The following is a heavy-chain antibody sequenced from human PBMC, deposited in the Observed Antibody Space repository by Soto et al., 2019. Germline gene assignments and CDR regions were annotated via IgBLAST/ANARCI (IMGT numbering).Heavy chain of an antibody. CDR2: ISGSGGST. J-gene: IGHJ4*02. V-gene: IGHV3-23*01. D-gene: IGHD6-13*01. CDR1: GFTFSSYA. Sequence: GGSLRLSCAASGFTFSSYAMSWVRQAPGKGLEWVSAISGSGGSTYYADSVKGRFTISRDNSKNTLYLQMNSLRAEDTAVYYCAKASDVSGYSSSWYLFDYWGQGTLVTVSS. CDR3: AKASDVSGYSSSWYLFDY.